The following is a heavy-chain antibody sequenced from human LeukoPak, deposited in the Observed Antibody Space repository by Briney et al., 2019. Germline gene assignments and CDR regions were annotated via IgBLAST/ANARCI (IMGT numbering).Heavy chain of an antibody. V-gene: IGHV3-15*01. Sequence: GGPLRLFCAASGFTVSSNYMSWVRQAPGKGLEWVGRIKSKGDGETIDNAAPVKGRFTMSRDDSKATLYLQMNSLKAEDTAVYYCTTDLGLTMIRGVIVYWGQGALVTVSS. CDR1: GFTVSSNY. D-gene: IGHD3-10*01. J-gene: IGHJ4*02. CDR2: IKSKGDGETI. CDR3: TTDLGLTMIRGVIVY.